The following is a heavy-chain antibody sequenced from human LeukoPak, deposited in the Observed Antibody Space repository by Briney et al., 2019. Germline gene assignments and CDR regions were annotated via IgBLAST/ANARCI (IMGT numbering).Heavy chain of an antibody. Sequence: ASVKVSCKASGGTFSSYAISWVRQAPGQGLEWMGGIIPIFGTANYAQKFQGRVTITADESTSTAYMELSSLRSEDTAVYYCARGPPTGYSYGWAFDYWGQGTLVTVSS. CDR2: IIPIFGTA. CDR3: ARGPPTGYSYGWAFDY. CDR1: GGTFSSYA. V-gene: IGHV1-69*13. J-gene: IGHJ4*02. D-gene: IGHD5-18*01.